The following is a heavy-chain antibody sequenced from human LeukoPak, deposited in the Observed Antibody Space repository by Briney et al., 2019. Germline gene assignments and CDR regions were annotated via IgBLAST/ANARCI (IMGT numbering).Heavy chain of an antibody. V-gene: IGHV3-48*03. CDR3: VREGAYCSGASCYFDY. Sequence: GGSLRLSCTPSGFTFGSYEMHWVRQAPGQGLEWVSYITSSGRTIYYANSVKGRFTISRDNAKNSLYLQMSSLRAEDTAVYYCVREGAYCSGASCYFDYWGQGTLVTVAS. CDR2: ITSSGRTI. CDR1: GFTFGSYE. D-gene: IGHD2-15*01. J-gene: IGHJ4*02.